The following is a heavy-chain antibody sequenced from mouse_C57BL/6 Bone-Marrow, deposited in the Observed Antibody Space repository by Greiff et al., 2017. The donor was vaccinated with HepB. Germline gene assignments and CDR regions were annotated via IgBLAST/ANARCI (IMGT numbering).Heavy chain of an antibody. CDR3: TRGYYYGSSYPFYFDY. J-gene: IGHJ2*01. CDR2: ISSGGDYI. Sequence: EVQVVESGEGLVKPGGSLKLSCAASGFTFSSYAMSWVRQTPEKRLEWVAYISSGGDYIYYADTVKGRFTISRDNARNTLYLQMSSLKSEDTAMYYCTRGYYYGSSYPFYFDYWGQGTTLTVSS. CDR1: GFTFSSYA. V-gene: IGHV5-9-1*02. D-gene: IGHD1-1*01.